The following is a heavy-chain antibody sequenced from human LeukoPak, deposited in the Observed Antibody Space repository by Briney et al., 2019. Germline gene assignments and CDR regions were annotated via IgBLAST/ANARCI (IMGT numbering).Heavy chain of an antibody. CDR1: GGTFSSYA. CDR3: ATDCSFRAVQSLSGGSCYSVG. J-gene: IGHJ4*02. D-gene: IGHD2-15*01. V-gene: IGHV1-24*01. Sequence: ASVKVSCKASGGTFSSYAISWVRQAPGQGLEWMRGFDPEDGETIYAQKFQGRVTMTEDTSTDTAYMELSSLRSEDTAVYYCATDCSFRAVQSLSGGSCYSVGWGQGTLVTVSS. CDR2: FDPEDGET.